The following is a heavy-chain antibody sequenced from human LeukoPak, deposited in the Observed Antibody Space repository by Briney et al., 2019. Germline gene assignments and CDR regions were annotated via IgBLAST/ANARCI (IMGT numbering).Heavy chain of an antibody. D-gene: IGHD1-7*01. V-gene: IGHV3-21*01. Sequence: GGSLRLSCAASGFTFSSYSMNWVRQAPGKGLEWVSSISSSISYIYYADSVKGRFTISRDNAKNSLYLQMNSLRAEDTAVYYCARDLKDRITGTTFDYWGQGSLVTVSS. CDR1: GFTFSSYS. CDR3: ARDLKDRITGTTFDY. CDR2: ISSSISYI. J-gene: IGHJ4*02.